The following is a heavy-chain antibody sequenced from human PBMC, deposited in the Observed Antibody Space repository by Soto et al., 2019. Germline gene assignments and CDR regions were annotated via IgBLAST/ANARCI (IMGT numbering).Heavy chain of an antibody. J-gene: IGHJ5*02. D-gene: IGHD5-12*01. CDR2: INPNSGGT. Sequence: QRQLVQSGAEVKKPGASVKVSGKASGYTFTGYYMHWVRQGPGQGLEWMGWINPNSGGTNYAQKFQGWVTMTRDTSISTAYMELGRLRSDDTAVYYCARDSSPQNSGYDLWGQGTLVTVSS. CDR1: GYTFTGYY. V-gene: IGHV1-2*04. CDR3: ARDSSPQNSGYDL.